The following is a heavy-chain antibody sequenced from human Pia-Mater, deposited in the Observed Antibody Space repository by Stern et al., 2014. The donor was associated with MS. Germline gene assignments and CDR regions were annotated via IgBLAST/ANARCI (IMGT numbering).Heavy chain of an antibody. V-gene: IGHV4-39*02. D-gene: IGHD4-11*01. CDR2: VYYSGIT. CDR3: ARGVTAVTNYVPNWCFDL. CDR1: GGSITNRDY. J-gene: IGHJ2*01. Sequence: VQLVESGPGLVKPSETLSLTCSVSGGSITNRDYWGWIRQSPGKGLEWXGSVYYSGITYYRPSLKRRATLSIDTSKNPFSLKLNSVTATDTAVYFCARGVTAVTNYVPNWCFDLWGRGTLVTISS.